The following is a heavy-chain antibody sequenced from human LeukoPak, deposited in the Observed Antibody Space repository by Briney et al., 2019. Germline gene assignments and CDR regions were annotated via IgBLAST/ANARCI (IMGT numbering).Heavy chain of an antibody. J-gene: IGHJ4*02. Sequence: ASVKVSCKASGYTFTGYYMHRVRQAPGQGLEWMGWINPNSGGTNYAQKFQGRVTMTRDTSISTAYMELSRLRSDDTAVYYCAGGLPAAPLNFDYWGQGTLVTVSS. D-gene: IGHD2-2*01. CDR2: INPNSGGT. CDR3: AGGLPAAPLNFDY. CDR1: GYTFTGYY. V-gene: IGHV1-2*02.